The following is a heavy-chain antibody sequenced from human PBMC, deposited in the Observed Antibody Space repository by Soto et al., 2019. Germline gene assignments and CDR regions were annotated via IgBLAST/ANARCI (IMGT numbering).Heavy chain of an antibody. CDR1: EYSFASYW. Sequence: GESLKISCKGSEYSFASYWIGWVRQMPGKGLEWVGVIYPGDSDTRYSPSFEGHATISVDKSTSTAFLQWSSLKASDTAIYFFAIQKNNILTTYSLSFDFWGQGTLVTVSS. J-gene: IGHJ4*02. CDR3: AIQKNNILTTYSLSFDF. V-gene: IGHV5-51*01. D-gene: IGHD3-9*01. CDR2: IYPGDSDT.